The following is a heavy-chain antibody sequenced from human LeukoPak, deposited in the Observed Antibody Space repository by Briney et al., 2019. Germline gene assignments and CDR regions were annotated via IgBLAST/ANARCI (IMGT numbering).Heavy chain of an antibody. D-gene: IGHD6-19*01. CDR1: GGTFSSYA. J-gene: IGHJ4*02. V-gene: IGHV1-69*04. CDR2: IIPILGIA. Sequence: SVKVSCKASGGTFSSYAISWVRQAPGQGLEWMGRIIPILGIANYAQKFQGRVTITADKSTRTAYMEVSSLRYEDTAVYYCATVNPIAVANFDCWGQGTLVTVST. CDR3: ATVNPIAVANFDC.